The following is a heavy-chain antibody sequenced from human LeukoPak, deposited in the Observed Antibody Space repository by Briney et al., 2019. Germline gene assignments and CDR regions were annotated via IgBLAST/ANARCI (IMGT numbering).Heavy chain of an antibody. J-gene: IGHJ3*02. CDR3: VCGSGPSPNNAFDI. Sequence: SVKVSCKASGGTFDSYAISWVRQAPGQGLEWMGGIIPIFGTANYAQKFQGRVTITADKSTSTAYMELSSLRSEDTAVYYCVCGSGPSPNNAFDIWGQGTMVTVSS. D-gene: IGHD2-15*01. CDR2: IIPIFGTA. V-gene: IGHV1-69*06. CDR1: GGTFDSYA.